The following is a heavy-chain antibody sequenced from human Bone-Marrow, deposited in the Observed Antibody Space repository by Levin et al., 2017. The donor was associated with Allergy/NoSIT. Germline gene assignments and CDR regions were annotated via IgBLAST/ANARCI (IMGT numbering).Heavy chain of an antibody. D-gene: IGHD3-10*01. CDR1: GGSFASSNYY. CDR3: ASGNYYSLVFDY. V-gene: IGHV4-39*01. J-gene: IGHJ4*02. CDR2: KYYSGST. Sequence: SETLSLTCSVSGGSFASSNYYWGWMRQTPGTGLEWIGTKYYSGSTYYNPSLNSRVTISVNTSAKQFSLRLTSVTAADTAVYYCASGNYYSLVFDYWGPGTLVTVSS.